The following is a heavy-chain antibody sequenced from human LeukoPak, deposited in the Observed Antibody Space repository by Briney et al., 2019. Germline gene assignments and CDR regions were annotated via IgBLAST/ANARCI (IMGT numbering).Heavy chain of an antibody. J-gene: IGHJ4*02. D-gene: IGHD2-2*02. CDR2: RFQNGTA. Sequence: PSETLSLTCSVSGYSIRSGYSWGGIGRPPGKGREWVGTRFQNGTAYYNPSLKSRVTISIDTSKNQFSLDLTSVTATDTALYYCARARNGLVVQIPAGIFDYWGQGALVTVSS. CDR3: ARARNGLVVQIPAGIFDY. CDR1: GYSIRSGYS. V-gene: IGHV4-38-2*02.